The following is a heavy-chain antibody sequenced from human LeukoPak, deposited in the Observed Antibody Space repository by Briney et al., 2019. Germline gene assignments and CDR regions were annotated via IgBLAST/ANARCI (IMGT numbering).Heavy chain of an antibody. CDR3: ARDGDSRMVDFDY. CDR1: GYTFTAYY. CDR2: IHPNSGAT. J-gene: IGHJ4*02. V-gene: IGHV1-2*02. D-gene: IGHD3-10*01. Sequence: RASVTVSCKASGYTFTAYYIYWVRQAPGQGTGWVGFIHPNSGATNYAPKFQGRVTMARDTSISTAYMELSRLTSDDTAMYYCARDGDSRMVDFDYWGQGTLVTVSS.